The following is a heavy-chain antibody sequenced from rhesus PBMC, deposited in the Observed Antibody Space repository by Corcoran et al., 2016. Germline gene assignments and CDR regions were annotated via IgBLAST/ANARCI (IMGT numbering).Heavy chain of an antibody. V-gene: IGHV4-173*01. CDR2: IYGSGERT. Sequence: QLQLQESGPGLVKPSETLSLTCAVSGGSISSNYWSWIRQPPGTGLEWIGMIYGSGERTDYNPSRRSLVTIATDTSKNQFSLKLSSVTAADAAVYYCARGSDTAGTAVFDYWGQGVLVTVSS. CDR3: ARGSDTAGTAVFDY. J-gene: IGHJ4*01. CDR1: GGSISSNY. D-gene: IGHD5-24*01.